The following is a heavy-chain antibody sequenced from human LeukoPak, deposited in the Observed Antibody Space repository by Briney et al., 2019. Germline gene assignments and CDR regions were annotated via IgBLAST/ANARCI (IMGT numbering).Heavy chain of an antibody. J-gene: IGHJ4*02. CDR3: ARRAYAYYYGSGSYYNPPSHFDY. CDR1: GGSFSGYY. D-gene: IGHD3-10*01. V-gene: IGHV4-34*01. Sequence: SETLSLTCAVYGGSFSGYYWSWIRQPPGKGLEWIGEINHSGSTNYNPSLKSRVTISVDTSKSQFSLKLSSVTAADTAVYYCARRAYAYYYGSGSYYNPPSHFDYWGQGTLVTVSS. CDR2: INHSGST.